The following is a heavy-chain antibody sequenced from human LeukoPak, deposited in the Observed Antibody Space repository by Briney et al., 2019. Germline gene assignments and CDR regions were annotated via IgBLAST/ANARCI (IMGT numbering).Heavy chain of an antibody. V-gene: IGHV3-23*01. CDR2: ISGSGGST. CDR1: GFTFSSFA. J-gene: IGHJ4*02. CDR3: AKDLPDYGDYVEGY. Sequence: PGGSLRLSCAASGFTFSSFAMSWVRQAPGKGLEWVSTISGSGGSTNYADSVKGRFTFSRDNSKNTVYLQMNCLRAEDTAVYYCAKDLPDYGDYVEGYWGQGTLVTVSS. D-gene: IGHD4-17*01.